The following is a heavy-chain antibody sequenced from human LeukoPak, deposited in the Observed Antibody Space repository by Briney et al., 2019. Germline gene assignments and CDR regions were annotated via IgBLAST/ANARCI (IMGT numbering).Heavy chain of an antibody. J-gene: IGHJ6*02. CDR2: INHSGST. CDR1: GGSFSGYY. V-gene: IGHV4-34*01. D-gene: IGHD3-22*01. Sequence: SETLSLTCAVYGGSFSGYYWSWIRQPPGKGLEWIGEINHSGSTNYNPSLKSRVTISVDTSKNQFSLKLSSVTAADTAVYYCARGQRYYDSSGYYRYYHYGMDVWGQGTTVTVSS. CDR3: ARGQRYYDSSGYYRYYHYGMDV.